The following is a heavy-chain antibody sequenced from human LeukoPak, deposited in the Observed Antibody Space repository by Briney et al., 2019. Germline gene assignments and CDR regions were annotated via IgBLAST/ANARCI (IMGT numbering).Heavy chain of an antibody. Sequence: GGSLRLSCLASKFTFNNYAMTWVRQAPGKGPEWVSSISGSGDNMDYADSVKGRFTISRDNSENTLYLQMNSLRGEDTAVYYCARDGYSGSYYRLYYFFMDVWGKGTTVTASS. J-gene: IGHJ6*03. D-gene: IGHD1-26*01. CDR2: ISGSGDNM. CDR3: ARDGYSGSYYRLYYFFMDV. V-gene: IGHV3-23*01. CDR1: KFTFNNYA.